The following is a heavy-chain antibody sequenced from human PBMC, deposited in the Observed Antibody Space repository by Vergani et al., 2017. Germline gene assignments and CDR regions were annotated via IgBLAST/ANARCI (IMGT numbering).Heavy chain of an antibody. CDR2: INPSGGST. CDR1: GYTFTSYY. J-gene: IGHJ4*02. V-gene: IGHV1-46*01. Sequence: QVQLVQSGAEVKKPGASVKVSCKASGYTFTSYYMHWVRQAPGQGVEWMGIINPSGGSTSYAQKFQGRVTMTRDTSTSTVYMELRSLRSDDTAVYYCAGAQYNILTGYYPFDYWGQGTLVTVAS. D-gene: IGHD3-9*01. CDR3: AGAQYNILTGYYPFDY.